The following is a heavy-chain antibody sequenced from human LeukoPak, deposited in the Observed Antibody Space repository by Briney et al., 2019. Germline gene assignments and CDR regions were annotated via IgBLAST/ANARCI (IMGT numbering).Heavy chain of an antibody. Sequence: GGSLRLSCAASGFTFSSYGMHWVRQAPGKGLEWVAVISYDGSNKYYADSVKGRFTISRDNSKNTPYLQMNSLRAEDTAVYYCAKDNYYGSGSYYSWFDPWGQGTLVTVSS. V-gene: IGHV3-30*18. J-gene: IGHJ5*02. CDR1: GFTFSSYG. CDR2: ISYDGSNK. D-gene: IGHD3-10*01. CDR3: AKDNYYGSGSYYSWFDP.